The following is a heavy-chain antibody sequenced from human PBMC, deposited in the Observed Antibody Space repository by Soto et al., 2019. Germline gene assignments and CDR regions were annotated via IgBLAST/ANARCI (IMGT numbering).Heavy chain of an antibody. Sequence: QVQLVESGGGVVQPGRSLRLSCAASGFTFSSYGMHWVRQAPGKGLEWVAVISYDGSNKYYADSVKGRFTISRDNSKNTLYLQMNSLRAEDTAVYYCAIGGYDILTGEAFDPWGQGTLVTVSS. V-gene: IGHV3-30*03. CDR3: AIGGYDILTGEAFDP. CDR2: ISYDGSNK. CDR1: GFTFSSYG. J-gene: IGHJ5*02. D-gene: IGHD3-9*01.